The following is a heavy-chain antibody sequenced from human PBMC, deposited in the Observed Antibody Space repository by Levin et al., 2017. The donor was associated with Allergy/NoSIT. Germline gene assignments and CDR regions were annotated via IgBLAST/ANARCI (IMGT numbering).Heavy chain of an antibody. Sequence: GGSLRLSCAASGLSFSDYGMHWVRQAPDSGLEWVALTTSDGTNKFYADSVKGRFIISRDNSRNILYLQLNSLRPEDSAVYYCASRGSFDHWGQGTRVTVSS. V-gene: IGHV3-30*03. CDR2: TTSDGTNK. CDR1: GLSFSDYG. D-gene: IGHD3-10*01. CDR3: ASRGSFDH. J-gene: IGHJ4*02.